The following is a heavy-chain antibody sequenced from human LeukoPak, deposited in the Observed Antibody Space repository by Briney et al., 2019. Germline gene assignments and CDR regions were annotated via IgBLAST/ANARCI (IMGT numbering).Heavy chain of an antibody. CDR1: GGSVKSPTSY. CDR2: VYYIGTT. D-gene: IGHD6-6*01. V-gene: IGHV4-61*01. Sequence: SETLSLTCTVSGGSVKSPTSYWSWIRQPPGKGLEWIGNVYYIGTTSYNSSLKSRVSISVDTSKNQFSLEVASVTAEDTAVYYCARNTSSSPWFDPWGQGTLVTVSS. J-gene: IGHJ5*02. CDR3: ARNTSSSPWFDP.